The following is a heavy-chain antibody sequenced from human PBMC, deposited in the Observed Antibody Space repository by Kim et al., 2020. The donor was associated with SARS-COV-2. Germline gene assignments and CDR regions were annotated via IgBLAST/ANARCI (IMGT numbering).Heavy chain of an antibody. CDR2: ISSSSSYI. V-gene: IGHV3-21*01. CDR1: GFTFSSYS. CDR3: AGSFWSGYPPDY. Sequence: GGSLRLSCAASGFTFSSYSMNWVRQAPGKRLEWVSSISSSSSYIYYADSVKGRFTISRDNAKNSLYLQMNSLRAEDTAVYYCAGSFWSGYPPDYWGQGTLVTVSS. D-gene: IGHD3-3*01. J-gene: IGHJ4*02.